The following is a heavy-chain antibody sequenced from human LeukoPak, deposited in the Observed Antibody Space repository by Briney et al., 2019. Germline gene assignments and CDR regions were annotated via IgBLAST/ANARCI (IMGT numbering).Heavy chain of an antibody. V-gene: IGHV3-15*01. Sequence: PGGSLRLSCAASGFTFSNAWMSWVRQAPGKGLEWVGRIKSKTDGETKDYAAPVKGRFTISRDDSKNTLYLQMNSLKTEDTAVYYCTTSRLLWFGELLYYWGQGTLVTVSS. CDR2: IKSKTDGETK. CDR3: TTSRLLWFGELLYY. CDR1: GFTFSNAW. D-gene: IGHD3-10*01. J-gene: IGHJ4*02.